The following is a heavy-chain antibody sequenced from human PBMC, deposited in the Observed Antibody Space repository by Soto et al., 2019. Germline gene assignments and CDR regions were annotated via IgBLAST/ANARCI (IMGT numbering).Heavy chain of an antibody. J-gene: IGHJ4*02. CDR1: GYTFSSFG. CDR3: ARDSRYGNYGAPFDY. D-gene: IGHD1-7*01. CDR2: ISGYNGDT. V-gene: IGHV1-18*01. Sequence: ASVKVSCKASGYTFSSFGINWVRQAPGQGLEWMGWISGYNGDTKIAQKFQGRVTMATDTSTSTAYMGVRSLRSDDTAVYYCARDSRYGNYGAPFDYWGQGALVTVS.